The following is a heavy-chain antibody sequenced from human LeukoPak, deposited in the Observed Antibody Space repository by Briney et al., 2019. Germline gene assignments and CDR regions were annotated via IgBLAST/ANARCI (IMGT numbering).Heavy chain of an antibody. D-gene: IGHD3-3*01. Sequence: SQTLSLTCTVSGGSISSGDYYWSWIRQPPGKGLEWIGYIYYSGGTYYNPSLKSRVTISVDTSKNQFSLKLSSVTAADTAVYYCARDLSLGVVTTYGMDVWGQGTTVTVSS. V-gene: IGHV4-30-4*01. CDR3: ARDLSLGVVTTYGMDV. CDR1: GGSISSGDYY. CDR2: IYYSGGT. J-gene: IGHJ6*02.